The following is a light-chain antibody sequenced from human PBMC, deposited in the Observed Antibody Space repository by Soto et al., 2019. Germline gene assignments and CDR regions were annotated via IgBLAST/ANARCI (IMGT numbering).Light chain of an antibody. Sequence: EILMTQSPATLSVSPGERATLSCRASQSFSSNLAWYQHKPGQAPALLIYGASTRATGIPASFSGSGSGTEFTLTIRSLQAEDFAVYYCHQYNNWPFTFGQGTRLEIK. J-gene: IGKJ2*01. CDR2: GAS. V-gene: IGKV3-15*01. CDR1: QSFSSN. CDR3: HQYNNWPFT.